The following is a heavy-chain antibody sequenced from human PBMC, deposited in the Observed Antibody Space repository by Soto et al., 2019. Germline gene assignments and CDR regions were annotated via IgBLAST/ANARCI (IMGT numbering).Heavy chain of an antibody. Sequence: GGSLRVSCAASGFTFGDYAMSCSRQAPGKGLEWVGFIRSKAYGGTTEYAASVKGRFTSSRDDSKSIAYLQMNSLKTEDTAVYYCTRTGDIVVVVAATYHWGQGTLVTV. J-gene: IGHJ5*02. CDR1: GFTFGDYA. V-gene: IGHV3-49*03. D-gene: IGHD2-15*01. CDR3: TRTGDIVVVVAATYH. CDR2: IRSKAYGGTT.